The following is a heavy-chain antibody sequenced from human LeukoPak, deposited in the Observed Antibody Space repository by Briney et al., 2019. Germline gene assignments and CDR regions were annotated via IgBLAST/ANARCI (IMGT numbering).Heavy chain of an antibody. CDR1: GYTFSNFG. J-gene: IGHJ4*02. CDR3: ARDGTSTDDY. V-gene: IGHV1-18*01. D-gene: IGHD2-2*01. Sequence: ASVKVSCKTSGYTFSNFGINWVRQAPGQGLEWMGWISGNNDNPNYGQKFQGRFTVTTDSSTSAAYMELRNLTFDDTAVYYCARDGTSTDDYWGQGTLVTVSS. CDR2: ISGNNDNP.